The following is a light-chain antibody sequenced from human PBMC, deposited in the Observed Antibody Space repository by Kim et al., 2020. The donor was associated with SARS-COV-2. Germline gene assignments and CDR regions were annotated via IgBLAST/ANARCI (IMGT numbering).Light chain of an antibody. CDR2: DAS. J-gene: IGKJ4*01. Sequence: ASVGDRVTITSQASQDIGNYLNWYQQKPGKAPNLLIYDASKLETGVPPRFIATGSGTYFTFTISSPQPDDFATYFCQQFSSLPLTFGGGTKVDIK. CDR1: QDIGNY. CDR3: QQFSSLPLT. V-gene: IGKV1-33*01.